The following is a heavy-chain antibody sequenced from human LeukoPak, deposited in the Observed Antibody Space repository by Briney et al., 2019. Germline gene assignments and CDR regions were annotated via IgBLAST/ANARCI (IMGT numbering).Heavy chain of an antibody. CDR2: INHSGST. Sequence: SETLSLTCAVYGGSFSGYYWSWIRQPPGKGLEWIGEINHSGSTNYNPSLKSRVTISVDTFKNQFSLKLSSVTAADTAVYYCARGPARSSGSYYRRGFDYWGQGTLVTVSS. CDR3: ARGPARSSGSYYRRGFDY. J-gene: IGHJ4*02. D-gene: IGHD3-10*01. V-gene: IGHV4-34*01. CDR1: GGSFSGYY.